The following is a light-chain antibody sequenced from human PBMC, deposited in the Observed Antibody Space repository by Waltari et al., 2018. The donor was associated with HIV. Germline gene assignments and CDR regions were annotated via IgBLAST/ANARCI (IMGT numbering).Light chain of an antibody. V-gene: IGKV3-15*01. CDR3: QQYNNWPLT. Sequence: VMTQSPATLSLSPGERSTLSCSASQSLSTNLAWYQQKPGQAPRLLIYSASTRATGIPARFSGSGSGTEYTLTISSLQSEDFAIYYCQQYNNWPLTFGGGTKVEIK. CDR1: QSLSTN. J-gene: IGKJ4*01. CDR2: SAS.